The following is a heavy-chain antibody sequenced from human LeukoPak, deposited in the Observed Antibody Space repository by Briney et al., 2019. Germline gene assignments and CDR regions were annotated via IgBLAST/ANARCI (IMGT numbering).Heavy chain of an antibody. CDR3: ARSTRWELLFGEAGGWFDP. D-gene: IGHD1-26*01. CDR1: GFTFSGYW. Sequence: GGSLRLSCAASGFTFSGYWMSWVRQAPGKGLEWVANIKQDGSEKYYVDSVKGRFTISRDNAKNSLYLQMNSLRAEDTAVYYCARSTRWELLFGEAGGWFDPWGQGTLVTVSS. V-gene: IGHV3-7*01. CDR2: IKQDGSEK. J-gene: IGHJ5*02.